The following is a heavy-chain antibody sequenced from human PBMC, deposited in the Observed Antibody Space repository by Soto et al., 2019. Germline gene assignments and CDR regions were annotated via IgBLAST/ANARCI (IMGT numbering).Heavy chain of an antibody. CDR3: ARGGSGWPTDYYYYGMDV. CDR2: ISSSSSYI. V-gene: IGHV3-21*01. Sequence: PGGSLRLSCAASGFPFSSYSMNWVRQAPGKGLEWVSSISSSSSYIYCADSVKGRFTISRDNAKNSLYLQMNSLRAEDTAVYYCARGGSGWPTDYYYYGMDVWGQGTTVTVSS. CDR1: GFPFSSYS. J-gene: IGHJ6*02. D-gene: IGHD6-19*01.